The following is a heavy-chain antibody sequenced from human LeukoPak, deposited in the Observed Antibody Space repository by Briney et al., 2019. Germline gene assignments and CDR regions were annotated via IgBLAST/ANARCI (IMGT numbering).Heavy chain of an antibody. V-gene: IGHV4-4*02. Sequence: SETLSLTCAVSGGSISSSNWWSWVRQPPGKGLEWIGEIYHSGSTNYNPSLKSRVTISLDKSKNQFSLKLSSVTAADTAVYHCARVAVIAAAGNAFDIWGQGTMVTVSS. CDR2: IYHSGST. CDR1: GGSISSSNW. CDR3: ARVAVIAAAGNAFDI. D-gene: IGHD6-13*01. J-gene: IGHJ3*02.